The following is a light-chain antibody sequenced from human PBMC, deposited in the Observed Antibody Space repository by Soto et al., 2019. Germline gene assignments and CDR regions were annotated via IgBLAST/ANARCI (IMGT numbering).Light chain of an antibody. Sequence: QSALTQPASVSGSPGQSITISCTGTINDVGGYNFVSWYQQYPGKAPKLMIYEVTNRPSGVSNRFSGSKSGNTASLTISGLQAEDEADYYCSSYTGTNTRVFGTGTKLTVL. V-gene: IGLV2-14*01. CDR2: EVT. J-gene: IGLJ1*01. CDR1: INDVGGYNF. CDR3: SSYTGTNTRV.